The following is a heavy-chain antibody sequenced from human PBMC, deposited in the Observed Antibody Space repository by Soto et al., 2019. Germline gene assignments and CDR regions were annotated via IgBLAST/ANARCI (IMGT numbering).Heavy chain of an antibody. CDR2: ITTSSAYI. CDR3: VRSGTARLLRHSWFDT. Sequence: EVQLVESGGGLVKPGGSLRLSCAASGFTFNTYDMNWVRQAPGKGLEWVSSITTSSAYIYYADSVKGRITISRDNAKNSRFLQMNSLRAEDTAVYYCVRSGTARLLRHSWFDTWGQGTLVTVSS. V-gene: IGHV3-21*01. CDR1: GFTFNTYD. D-gene: IGHD2-21*01. J-gene: IGHJ5*02.